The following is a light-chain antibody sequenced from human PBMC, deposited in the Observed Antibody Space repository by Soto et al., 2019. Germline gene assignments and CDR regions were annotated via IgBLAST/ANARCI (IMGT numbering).Light chain of an antibody. V-gene: IGKV1-5*01. Sequence: IQMTQSPSTLSASVGDTVTITCRASQSISVSLAWYQQKPGKAPNLLIYDASTFQGGVPSRFSGSESGTEFTLTVTSLQPEDFATYFYQQYDKYSPFGHGTKVDIK. J-gene: IGKJ1*01. CDR1: QSISVS. CDR2: DAS. CDR3: QQYDKYSP.